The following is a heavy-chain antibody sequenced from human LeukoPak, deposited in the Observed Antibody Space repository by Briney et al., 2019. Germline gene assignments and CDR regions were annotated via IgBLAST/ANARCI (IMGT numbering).Heavy chain of an antibody. Sequence: ASVKVSCKASGYTFTSYDINWVRQATGQGLEWMGWMNPNSGNTGYAQKFQGRVTMTRDTSISTAYMELSRLRSDDTAMYYCARSSGWKYNIDYWGQGTLVTVSS. CDR2: MNPNSGNT. CDR1: GYTFTSYD. V-gene: IGHV1-8*02. D-gene: IGHD6-19*01. CDR3: ARSSGWKYNIDY. J-gene: IGHJ4*02.